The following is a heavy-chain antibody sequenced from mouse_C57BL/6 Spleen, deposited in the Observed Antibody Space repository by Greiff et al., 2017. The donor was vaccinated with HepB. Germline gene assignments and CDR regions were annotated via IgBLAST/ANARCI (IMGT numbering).Heavy chain of an antibody. CDR2: IDPETGGT. V-gene: IGHV1-15*01. Sequence: QVQLQQSGAELVRPGASVTLSCKASGYTFTDYDMHWVKQTPVHGLEWIGAIDPETGGTAYNQKFKGKAILTADKSSSTAYMELRSLTSEDSAVYYCTREEELRRGAMDYWGQGTSVTVSS. J-gene: IGHJ4*01. CDR3: TREEELRRGAMDY. D-gene: IGHD1-1*01. CDR1: GYTFTDYD.